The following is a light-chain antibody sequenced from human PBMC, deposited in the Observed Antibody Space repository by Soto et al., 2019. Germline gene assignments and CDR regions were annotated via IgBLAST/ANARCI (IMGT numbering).Light chain of an antibody. CDR3: SSYTSISTLYV. CDR1: NSDVGGYNY. J-gene: IGLJ1*01. V-gene: IGLV2-14*01. Sequence: QSVLTQPASVSGSPGQSITTSCTGTNSDVGGYNYVSWYQQHPGKAPELMIYEVSHRPSGVSNRFSGSKSDNTASLTISGLQAEDEADYYCSSYTSISTLYVFGTGTKVTVL. CDR2: EVS.